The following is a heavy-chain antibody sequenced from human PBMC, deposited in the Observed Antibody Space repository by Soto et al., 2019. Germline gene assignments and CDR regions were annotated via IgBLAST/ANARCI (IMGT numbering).Heavy chain of an antibody. V-gene: IGHV1-8*01. Sequence: DSVQVSCKASGYTFTSYDINWVRQATGQGLEWMGWMNPNSGNTGYAQKFQGRVTMTRNTSISTAYMELSSLRSEDTAVYYCARARRDYYYYGMEGSGQATTVTVT. CDR1: GYTFTSYD. CDR3: ARARRDYYYYGMEG. CDR2: MNPNSGNT. J-gene: IGHJ6*02.